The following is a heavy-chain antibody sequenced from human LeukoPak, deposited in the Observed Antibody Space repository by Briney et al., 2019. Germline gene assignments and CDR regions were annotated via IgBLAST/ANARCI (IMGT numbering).Heavy chain of an antibody. J-gene: IGHJ4*02. CDR2: ISAYNGNT. CDR3: ARPIYSGSYWGYYFDY. CDR1: GYTFTSYG. D-gene: IGHD1-26*01. Sequence: GASVKVSCKASGYTFTSYGISWVRQAPGQGLEWMGWISAYNGNTNYAQKLQGRVTMTTDTSTSTAYMELRSLRSDDTAVYYCARPIYSGSYWGYYFDYWGQGTLVTVSS. V-gene: IGHV1-18*01.